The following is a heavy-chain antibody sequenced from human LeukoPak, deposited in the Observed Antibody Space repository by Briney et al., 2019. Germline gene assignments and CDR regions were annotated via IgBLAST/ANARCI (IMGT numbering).Heavy chain of an antibody. CDR2: ISYGGSSE. Sequence: GRSLRLSCAASGFTFSTYAMHWVRQAPGKGLEWVAVISYGGSSENYADSVKGRFTVSRDNSKSTLYLQMNSLTPDDTSVYYCSRSPGILGTNYFDYWGQGTLVTVSS. D-gene: IGHD1-26*01. V-gene: IGHV3-30*04. J-gene: IGHJ4*02. CDR3: SRSPGILGTNYFDY. CDR1: GFTFSTYA.